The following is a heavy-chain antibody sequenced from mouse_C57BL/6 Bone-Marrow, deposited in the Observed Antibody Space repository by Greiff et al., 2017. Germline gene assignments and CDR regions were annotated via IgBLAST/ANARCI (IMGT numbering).Heavy chain of an antibody. Sequence: VQLQESGAELVKPGASVKLSCKASGYTFTEYTIHWVKQRSGQGLGWIGWFYPGSGSIKYNEKFKDKATLTADKSSSTVYMELSRLTSEDSAVYFCARHERDYYGSSHYFDYWGQGTTLTVSS. CDR1: GYTFTEYT. J-gene: IGHJ2*01. V-gene: IGHV1-62-2*01. CDR3: ARHERDYYGSSHYFDY. CDR2: FYPGSGSI. D-gene: IGHD1-1*01.